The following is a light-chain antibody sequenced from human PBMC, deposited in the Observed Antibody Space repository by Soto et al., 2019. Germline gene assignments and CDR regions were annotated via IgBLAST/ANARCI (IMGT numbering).Light chain of an antibody. CDR3: LSFGNLNPLTNG. CDR1: SSDVGSHNL. CDR2: EVS. Sequence: QSALTQSASVSGSPGQSITISCTGTSSDVGSHNLVSWYQQKPGTAPTLIIYEVSERPSGVSSRFSGSKSGDTVTLTVTDVQPDDEAEFHCLSFGNLNPLTNGFGSRSKGSVL. J-gene: IGLJ1*01. V-gene: IGLV2-23*02.